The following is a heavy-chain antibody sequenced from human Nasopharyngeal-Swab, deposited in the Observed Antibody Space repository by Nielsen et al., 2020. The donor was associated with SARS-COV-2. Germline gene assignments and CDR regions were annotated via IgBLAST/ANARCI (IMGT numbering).Heavy chain of an antibody. J-gene: IGHJ3*02. Sequence: GGSLRLSCAASGFTFSSYAMSWVRQAPGKGLEWVSAISGSGGSTYYADSVKGRFTISRDNSKNTLYLQMNSLRAEDTAVYYCAKDRVGARWLQLLGAFDIWGQGTMVT. CDR1: GFTFSSYA. CDR3: AKDRVGARWLQLLGAFDI. V-gene: IGHV3-23*01. D-gene: IGHD5-24*01. CDR2: ISGSGGST.